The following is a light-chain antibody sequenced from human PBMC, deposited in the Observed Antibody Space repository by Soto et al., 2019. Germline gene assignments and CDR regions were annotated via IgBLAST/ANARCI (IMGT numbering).Light chain of an antibody. J-gene: IGKJ2*01. Sequence: DIQMTQSPSTMSASVGDRVTITCRASQSISSRLAWYQQKAGKAPKLLIYKASSLESGVPSRFSGSGYGTEFTLTISSLQPDDFATYYCQQYHSYRTFGQGTKLEIK. V-gene: IGKV1-5*03. CDR3: QQYHSYRT. CDR2: KAS. CDR1: QSISSR.